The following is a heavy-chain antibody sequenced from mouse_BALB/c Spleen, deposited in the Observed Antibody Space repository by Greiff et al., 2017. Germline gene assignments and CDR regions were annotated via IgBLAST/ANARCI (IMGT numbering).Heavy chain of an antibody. CDR3: ARYRDSATDAMDY. J-gene: IGHJ4*01. V-gene: IGHV1-9*01. CDR1: GYTFSSYW. D-gene: IGHD1-2*01. Sequence: VQLQQSAAELMKPGASVKISCKATGYTFSSYWIEWVKQRPGHGLEWIGEILPGSGSTNYNEKFKGKATFTADTSSNTAYMQLSSLTSEDSAVYYCARYRDSATDAMDYWGQGTSVTVSS. CDR2: ILPGSGST.